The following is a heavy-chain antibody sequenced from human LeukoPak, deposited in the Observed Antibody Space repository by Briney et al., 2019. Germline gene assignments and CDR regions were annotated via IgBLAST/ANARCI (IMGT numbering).Heavy chain of an antibody. J-gene: IGHJ4*02. CDR1: GGSISSSSYY. D-gene: IGHD6-19*01. V-gene: IGHV4-39*07. Sequence: SETLSLTCTVSGGSISSSSYYWGWIRQPPGKGLEWYRSIWYSAIIYYNPSLKSRVTISVATSKNQFSLRLTSVTAADTAVYYCARDHIAVAGDPTPPIDYWGQGTLVTVSS. CDR2: IWYSAII. CDR3: ARDHIAVAGDPTPPIDY.